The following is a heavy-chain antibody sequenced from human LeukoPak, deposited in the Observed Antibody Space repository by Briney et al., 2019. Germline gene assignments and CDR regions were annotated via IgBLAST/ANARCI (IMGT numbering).Heavy chain of an antibody. CDR1: GYTFTSYG. CDR3: ARGYCSGGSCLSAFDI. CDR2: INPNSGGT. V-gene: IGHV1-2*02. Sequence: ASVKVSCKASGYTFTSYGISWVRQAPGQGLEWMGWINPNSGGTNYAQKFQGRVTMTRDTSISTAYMELSRLRSDDTAVYYCARGYCSGGSCLSAFDIWGQGTMVTVSS. D-gene: IGHD2-15*01. J-gene: IGHJ3*02.